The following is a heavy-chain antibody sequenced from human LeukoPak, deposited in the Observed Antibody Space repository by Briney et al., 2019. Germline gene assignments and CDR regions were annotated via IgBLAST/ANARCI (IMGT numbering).Heavy chain of an antibody. J-gene: IGHJ4*02. CDR3: ARDLVGRPGAFGY. Sequence: GGSLRLSCAASGFTVSSNYMNWVRQAPGKGLEWVSIIYSGGSTHYADSVKGRFTISRDNSKNTLYLQMKPEDTAVYYCARDLVGRPGAFGYWGQGTLVIVSS. CDR1: GFTVSSNY. D-gene: IGHD3-10*01. V-gene: IGHV3-66*02. CDR2: IYSGGST.